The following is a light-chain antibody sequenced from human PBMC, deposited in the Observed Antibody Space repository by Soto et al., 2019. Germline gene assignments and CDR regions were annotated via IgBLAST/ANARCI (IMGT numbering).Light chain of an antibody. Sequence: QSVLTQPPSASGTPGQRVTISCSGSSSNIGSNTVNWYQQLPGTAPKLLIYSNNQRPSGVPDRFSGSKSGTSASLAISGLQSEDEADLFSIPWDARLTRFYVTATGPKVTV. CDR3: IPWDARLTRFYV. V-gene: IGLV1-44*01. CDR1: SSNIGSNT. J-gene: IGLJ1*01. CDR2: SNN.